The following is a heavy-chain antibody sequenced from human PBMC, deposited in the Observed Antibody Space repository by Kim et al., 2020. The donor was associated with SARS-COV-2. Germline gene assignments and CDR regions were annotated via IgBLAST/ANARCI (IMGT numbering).Heavy chain of an antibody. D-gene: IGHD1-26*01. V-gene: IGHV3-30*18. Sequence: GGSLRLSCAASAFTFSSYGMHWVRQAPGKGLEWVAVVSSDDIYKYYADSVKGRFTISRDNSRNTLYLQMNSLRPEDTAVYYCAKATYRGSYYSDSWGHGT. J-gene: IGHJ4*01. CDR1: AFTFSSYG. CDR2: VSSDDIYK. CDR3: AKATYRGSYYSDS.